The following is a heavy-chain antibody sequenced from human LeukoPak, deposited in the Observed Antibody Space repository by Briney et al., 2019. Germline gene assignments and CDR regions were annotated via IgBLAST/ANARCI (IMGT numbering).Heavy chain of an antibody. CDR1: GFTFSSYG. Sequence: GESLKISCAASGFTFSSYGMHWVRQAPGKGLEWVAFIRSDGSNKYYGDSVKGRFTISRDNSKNTLYLQMNSLRPEDTAVFYCAKARIAVAVREYLDHWGQGTLVTVSS. J-gene: IGHJ4*02. D-gene: IGHD6-19*01. CDR2: IRSDGSNK. CDR3: AKARIAVAVREYLDH. V-gene: IGHV3-30*02.